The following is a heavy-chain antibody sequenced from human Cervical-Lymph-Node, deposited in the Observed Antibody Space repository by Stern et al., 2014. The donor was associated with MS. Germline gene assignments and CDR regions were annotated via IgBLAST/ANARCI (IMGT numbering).Heavy chain of an antibody. V-gene: IGHV3-74*01. J-gene: IGHJ4*02. CDR3: ARAPTYSQHLLN. CDR2: ISSGGNST. CDR1: GFIFSSYW. D-gene: IGHD3-16*01. Sequence: EVQLVESGGGLVQPGGSLRLSCAASGFIFSSYWMHWVRQIPGKGLLWVSRISSGGNSTNYADSVKGRFTISRDNAKNTVYLQMDSLRVEDTAVYYCARAPTYSQHLLNWGQGTLVTVSS.